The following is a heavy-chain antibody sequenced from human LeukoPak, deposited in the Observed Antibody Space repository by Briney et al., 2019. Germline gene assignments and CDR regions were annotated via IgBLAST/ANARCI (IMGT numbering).Heavy chain of an antibody. Sequence: ASVKVSCKASGYTFIGYYMHWVRQAPGQGLEWMGWINPNSGGTKYAQKFQGRVTMTRDTSISTAYMELSRLRSDDTAVYYCAREGGGYSSSWAYYWGQGTLVTVSS. CDR1: GYTFIGYY. V-gene: IGHV1-2*02. CDR3: AREGGGYSSSWAYY. CDR2: INPNSGGT. D-gene: IGHD6-13*01. J-gene: IGHJ4*02.